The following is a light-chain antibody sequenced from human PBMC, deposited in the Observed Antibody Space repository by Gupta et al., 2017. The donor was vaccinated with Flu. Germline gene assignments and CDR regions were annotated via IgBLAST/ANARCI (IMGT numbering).Light chain of an antibody. V-gene: IGKV1-16*02. CDR2: DAS. CDR1: QDISNY. J-gene: IGKJ1*01. CDR3: QQYNSYPWT. Sequence: GDRVTITCRASQDISNYLVWLQQKPGKAPKSLTYDASSLQSGVPSKFSGSGSGTDFSLTISSLQPEDSATYYCQQYNSYPWTFGQGTKVEIK.